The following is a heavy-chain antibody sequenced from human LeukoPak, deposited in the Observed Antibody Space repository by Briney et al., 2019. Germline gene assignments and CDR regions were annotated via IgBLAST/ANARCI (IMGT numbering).Heavy chain of an antibody. CDR3: ARRSQYSSSWYGQDAFDI. D-gene: IGHD6-13*01. CDR1: GGSFSGYY. CDR2: INHSGST. V-gene: IGHV4-34*01. Sequence: PSETLSLTCAVYGGSFSGYYWSWIRQPPGKGLEWIGEINHSGSTNYNPSLKSRVTISVDTSKNQFSLKLSSVTAADTAVYYCARRSQYSSSWYGQDAFDIWGQGTMVTVSS. J-gene: IGHJ3*02.